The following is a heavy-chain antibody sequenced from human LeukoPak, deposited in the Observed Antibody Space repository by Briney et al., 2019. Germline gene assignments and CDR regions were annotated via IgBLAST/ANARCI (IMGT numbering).Heavy chain of an antibody. D-gene: IGHD3-9*01. Sequence: ASVKVSCKASGYTFTGYYMHWVRQAPGQGLEWMGWINPNTGGTNYAQNFQDRVTMTSDASISTAYMDLSRLTSDDTAVYYCARSQYDVLTSSPDYWGQGTLVTVSS. CDR1: GYTFTGYY. CDR2: INPNTGGT. CDR3: ARSQYDVLTSSPDY. V-gene: IGHV1-2*02. J-gene: IGHJ4*02.